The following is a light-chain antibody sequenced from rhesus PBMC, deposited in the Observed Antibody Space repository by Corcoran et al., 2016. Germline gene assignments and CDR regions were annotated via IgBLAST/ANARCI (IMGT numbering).Light chain of an antibody. CDR3: SSYAGSNTFV. CDR2: EVS. J-gene: IGLJ6*01. V-gene: IGLV2-32*02. Sequence: QAALTQPSSVSGSPGQSVTISCTGTSSYIGGYNYVSWYQQHPGTAPKLMIYEVSNRPSGVSDRFSGSKSGNTASLTISGLQADDEADYYCSSYAGSNTFVFGSGTKLTVL. CDR1: SSYIGGYNY.